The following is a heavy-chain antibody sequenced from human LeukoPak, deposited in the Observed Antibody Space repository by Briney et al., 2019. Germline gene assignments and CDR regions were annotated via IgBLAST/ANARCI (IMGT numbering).Heavy chain of an antibody. CDR3: ARAPDGYNFNHYFNY. CDR1: GGSISSSSSY. J-gene: IGHJ4*02. V-gene: IGHV4-39*07. Sequence: SETLSLTCTVSGGSISSSSSYWGWIRQPPGKGLEWIGSIYYSGSTYYNPSLKSRVTISVDTSKNQFSLKLSSVTAADTAVYYCARAPDGYNFNHYFNYWGQGTLVTVSS. CDR2: IYYSGST. D-gene: IGHD5-24*01.